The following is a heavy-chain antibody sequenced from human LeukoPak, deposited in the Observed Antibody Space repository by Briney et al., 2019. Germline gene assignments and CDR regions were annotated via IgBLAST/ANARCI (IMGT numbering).Heavy chain of an antibody. CDR3: ARDDCSGGSCYSPRAFDI. J-gene: IGHJ3*02. V-gene: IGHV1-69*01. CDR2: IIPIFGTA. Sequence: EASVKVSCKASGGTFSSYAISWVRQAPGQGLEWMRGIIPIFGTANYAQKFQGRVTITADESTSTAYMELSSLRSEDTAVYYCARDDCSGGSCYSPRAFDIWGQGTMVTVSS. D-gene: IGHD2-15*01. CDR1: GGTFSSYA.